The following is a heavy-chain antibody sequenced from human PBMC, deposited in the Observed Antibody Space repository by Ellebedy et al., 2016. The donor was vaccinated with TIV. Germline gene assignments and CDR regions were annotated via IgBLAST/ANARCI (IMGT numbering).Heavy chain of an antibody. CDR3: ARGRGYNLESHFDY. V-gene: IGHV1-69*13. D-gene: IGHD5-24*01. CDR1: GGIFRSNA. J-gene: IGHJ4*02. CDR2: IIAFFGTT. Sequence: ASVKVSCXASGGIFRSNAMSWVRQAPGQGLEWMGGIIAFFGTTDYVQKFQGRVTITADESTSTVYMELSSLRSEDTAVYYCARGRGYNLESHFDYWGQGTVVIVSS.